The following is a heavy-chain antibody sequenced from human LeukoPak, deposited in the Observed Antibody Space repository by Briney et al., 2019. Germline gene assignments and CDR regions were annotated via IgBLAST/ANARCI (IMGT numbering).Heavy chain of an antibody. CDR3: ARVQQAAFDY. CDR1: GFTFSSYA. D-gene: IGHD6-25*01. CDR2: ITGSSAST. Sequence: PGGSLRLSCAASGFTFSSYAMSWVRQAPGKGLEWVSSITGSSASTYYAASVKGRFTISRDNAKNSLYLQMDSLRAEDTAVYYCARVQQAAFDYWGQGTLVTVSS. V-gene: IGHV3-23*01. J-gene: IGHJ4*02.